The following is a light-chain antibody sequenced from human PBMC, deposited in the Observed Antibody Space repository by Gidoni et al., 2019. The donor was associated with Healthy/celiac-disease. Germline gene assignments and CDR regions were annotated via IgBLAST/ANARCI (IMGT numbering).Light chain of an antibody. CDR3: QQYGSSPPWT. CDR1: QSVSSSY. J-gene: IGKJ1*01. CDR2: GAS. V-gene: IGKV3-20*01. Sequence: EIVLTQSPGTLSLFLGERATLSCRASQSVSSSYLAWYQQKPGQAPRLLIYGASSRATGIPDFTLTITRLEPEDFAVYYCQQYGSSPPWTFGQXTKVEIK.